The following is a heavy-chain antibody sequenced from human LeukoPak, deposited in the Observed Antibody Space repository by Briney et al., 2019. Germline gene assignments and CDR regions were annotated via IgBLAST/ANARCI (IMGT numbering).Heavy chain of an antibody. CDR1: GGCISSGGYS. J-gene: IGHJ4*02. D-gene: IGHD6-13*01. CDR2: TYHSGST. V-gene: IGHV4-30-2*01. CDR3: ARGGIAAAGVGFDY. Sequence: SETLSLTCAVSGGCISSGGYSWSWIRQPPGKGLEWIGYTYHSGSTYYNPSLKSRVTISVDRSKNQFSLKLSSVTAADTAVYYCARGGIAAAGVGFDYWGQGTLVTVSS.